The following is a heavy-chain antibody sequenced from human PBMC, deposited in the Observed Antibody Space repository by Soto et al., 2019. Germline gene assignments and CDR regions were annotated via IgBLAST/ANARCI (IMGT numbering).Heavy chain of an antibody. V-gene: IGHV5-10-1*01. CDR3: ARHDRTGKVLDY. J-gene: IGHJ4*02. CDR2: IDLRDSYT. D-gene: IGHD3-22*01. Sequence: RESLKISCKGSGYSFTTSWISWVRQMPGKGLEWMGRIDLRDSYTNYSPSFQGHVTISADKSISTAYLQWSSLKASDTAMYYCARHDRTGKVLDYWGQGTMVTVSS. CDR1: GYSFTTSW.